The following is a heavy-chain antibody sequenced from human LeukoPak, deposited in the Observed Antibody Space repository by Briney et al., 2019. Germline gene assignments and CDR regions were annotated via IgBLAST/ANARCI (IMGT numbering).Heavy chain of an antibody. CDR1: GFTFSSYG. CDR3: AKDLWMATIRAPDY. Sequence: AGGSLRPSCAASGFTFSSYGMHWVRQAPGKGLEWVAFIRYDGSNKYYADSVKGRFTISRDNSKNTLYLQMNSLRAEDTAVYYCAKDLWMATIRAPDYWGQGTLVTVSS. CDR2: IRYDGSNK. D-gene: IGHD5-24*01. J-gene: IGHJ4*02. V-gene: IGHV3-30*02.